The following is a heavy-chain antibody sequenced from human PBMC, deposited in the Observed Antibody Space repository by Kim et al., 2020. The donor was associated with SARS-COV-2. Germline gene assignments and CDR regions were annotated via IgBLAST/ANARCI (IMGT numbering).Heavy chain of an antibody. V-gene: IGHV7-4-1*02. CDR3: ARDNFWSGSTHYYYYGMDV. J-gene: IGHJ6*02. CDR2: INTNTGNP. D-gene: IGHD3-3*01. Sequence: ASVKVSCKASGYTFTSYAMNWVRQAPGQGLEWMGWINTNTGNPTYAQGFTGRFVFSLDTSVSTAYLQISSLKAEDTAVYYCARDNFWSGSTHYYYYGMDVWGQGTTVTVSS. CDR1: GYTFTSYA.